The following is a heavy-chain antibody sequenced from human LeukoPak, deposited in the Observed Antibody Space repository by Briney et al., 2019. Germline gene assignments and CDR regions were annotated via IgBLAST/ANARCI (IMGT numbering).Heavy chain of an antibody. Sequence: GGSLRLSCAASGFTFSSYWMHWVRQAPGKGLVWVSRIKTDGSNTNYADSVKGRFTISRDNAKNTLYLQMSSLRAEDTAVYYCAELGMTMIGGVWGKGTTVTISS. CDR1: GFTFSSYW. CDR3: AELGMTMIGGV. V-gene: IGHV3-74*01. CDR2: IKTDGSNT. D-gene: IGHD3-10*02. J-gene: IGHJ6*04.